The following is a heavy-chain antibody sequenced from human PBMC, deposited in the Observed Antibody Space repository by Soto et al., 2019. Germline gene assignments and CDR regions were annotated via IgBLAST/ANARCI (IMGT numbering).Heavy chain of an antibody. D-gene: IGHD1-26*01. Sequence: EVQLLESGGGLVQPGGSLRLSCAASGFTFSTYAMNWVRQAPGKGLEWVSGLTGSGATTYYADSVTGRFTISRDNSKNTLYLQLNTLRAEDTAIYHCSKSEEASGLLTTYNDYWGQGTLVTVSS. CDR2: LTGSGATT. J-gene: IGHJ4*02. V-gene: IGHV3-23*01. CDR3: SKSEEASGLLTTYNDY. CDR1: GFTFSTYA.